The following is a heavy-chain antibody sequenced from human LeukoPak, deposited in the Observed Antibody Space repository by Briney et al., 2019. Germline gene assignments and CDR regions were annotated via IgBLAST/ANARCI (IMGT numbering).Heavy chain of an antibody. Sequence: ASVKVSCKASGYTFTSYGISWVRQAPGQGLEWMGWINPNSGGTNYAQKFQGWVTMTRDTSISTAYMELSRLRSDDTAVYYCAREAIVATIVDYGMDVWGQGATVTVSS. CDR2: INPNSGGT. CDR1: GYTFTSYG. CDR3: AREAIVATIVDYGMDV. J-gene: IGHJ6*02. D-gene: IGHD5-12*01. V-gene: IGHV1-2*04.